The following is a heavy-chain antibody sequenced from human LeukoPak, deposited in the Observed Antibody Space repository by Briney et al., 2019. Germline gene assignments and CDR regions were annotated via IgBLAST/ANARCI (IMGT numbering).Heavy chain of an antibody. CDR2: IYSGGNT. Sequence: GGSLRLSCTVSGFTVSSNSMSWVRQAPGKGLEWVSFIYSGGNTLNSDSVKGRFTISRDNSKNTLYLQMNSLRAEDTAVYYRARRAGDYSHPYDYWGQGTLVTVSS. V-gene: IGHV3-53*01. J-gene: IGHJ4*02. CDR1: GFTVSSNS. D-gene: IGHD3-22*01. CDR3: ARRAGDYSHPYDY.